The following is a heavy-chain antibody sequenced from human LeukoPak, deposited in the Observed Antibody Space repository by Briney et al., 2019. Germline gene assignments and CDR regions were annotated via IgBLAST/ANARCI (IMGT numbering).Heavy chain of an antibody. J-gene: IGHJ4*02. D-gene: IGHD3-22*01. V-gene: IGHV3-66*01. CDR1: GFTVSSNY. Sequence: GGSLRLSCAASGFTVSSNYLTWVRQAPGKGLEWVSVIYSGGSTYYADSVKGRFTISRDNSKNTLYLQMNSLRAEDTAVYYCAGSITMIGVDYWGQGTLVTVSS. CDR3: AGSITMIGVDY. CDR2: IYSGGST.